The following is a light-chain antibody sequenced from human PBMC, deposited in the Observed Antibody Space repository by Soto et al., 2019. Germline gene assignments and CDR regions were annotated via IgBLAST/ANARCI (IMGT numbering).Light chain of an antibody. CDR3: AAWDDSLSGPL. CDR2: RNN. J-gene: IGLJ2*01. V-gene: IGLV1-47*01. Sequence: QFVLTQPPSASGTPGQRVTISCSGSSSNIGSNYVYWYQQLPGTAPKLLIYRNNQRPSGVPDRFSGSKSGTSASLAISGLRSEDEADYYCAAWDDSLSGPLFGGGTKLTVL. CDR1: SSNIGSNY.